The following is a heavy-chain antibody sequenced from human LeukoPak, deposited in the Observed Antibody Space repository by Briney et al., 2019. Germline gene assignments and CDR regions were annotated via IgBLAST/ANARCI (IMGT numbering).Heavy chain of an antibody. CDR2: INHDGSST. V-gene: IGHV3-74*01. CDR3: AKEGGTYDFFGGFFDY. Sequence: GGSLRLSCAASGFTFTNYWMHWVRQVPGKGLVWVSHINHDGSSTNYADSVKGRFTISRDNSKNTLYLQMNSLRAEDTAIYYCAKEGGTYDFFGGFFDYWGQGTLVTVSS. D-gene: IGHD3-3*01. CDR1: GFTFTNYW. J-gene: IGHJ4*02.